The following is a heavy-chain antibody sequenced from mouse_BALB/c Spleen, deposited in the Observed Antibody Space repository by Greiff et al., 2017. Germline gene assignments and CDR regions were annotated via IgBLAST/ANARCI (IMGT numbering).Heavy chain of an antibody. V-gene: IGHV3-6*02. J-gene: IGHJ1*01. CDR2: ISYDGSN. Sequence: EVQLQQSGPGLVKPSQSLSLTCSVTGYSITSGYYWNWIRQFPGNKLEWMGYISYDGSNNYNPSLKNRISITRDTSKNQFFLKLNSVTTEDTATYYCAREMITTWWYFDVWGAGTTVTVSS. CDR1: GYSITSGYY. CDR3: AREMITTWWYFDV. D-gene: IGHD2-4*01.